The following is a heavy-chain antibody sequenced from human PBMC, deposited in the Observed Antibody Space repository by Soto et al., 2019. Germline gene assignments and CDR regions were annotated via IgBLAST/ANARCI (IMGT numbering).Heavy chain of an antibody. CDR1: GYTFTSYG. D-gene: IGHD3-22*01. Sequence: GASVKVSCKASGYTFTSYGSSWVRQAPGQGLEWMGWISAYNGNTNYAQKLQGSVTMTTDTSTSTAYMELRSLRSDDTAVYYCARDSQYYYDSSGNWFDPWGQGTLVTVSS. J-gene: IGHJ5*02. V-gene: IGHV1-18*01. CDR2: ISAYNGNT. CDR3: ARDSQYYYDSSGNWFDP.